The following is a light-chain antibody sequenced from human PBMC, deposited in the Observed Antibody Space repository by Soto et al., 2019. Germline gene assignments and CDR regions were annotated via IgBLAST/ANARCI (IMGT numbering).Light chain of an antibody. CDR3: KSYDRNLSEL. V-gene: IGLV1-40*01. Sequence: QSVLTQPPSVPGAPGQTVTISCTGSGSNIGAGYGVQWYQQLPGTAPRLLIYGSDDRPSGVPDRFSASVSGNSASLAITGLQTEDEAVYYCKSYDRNLSELFGPGTKVTV. CDR2: GSD. J-gene: IGLJ1*01. CDR1: GSNIGAGYG.